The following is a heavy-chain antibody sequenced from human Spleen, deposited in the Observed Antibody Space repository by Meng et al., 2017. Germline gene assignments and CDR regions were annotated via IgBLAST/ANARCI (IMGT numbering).Heavy chain of an antibody. D-gene: IGHD6-13*01. J-gene: IGHJ4*02. CDR1: GFTFSDYY. CDR2: ISSSGSTI. Sequence: VQLGESGGGLVQPGGSLGLSCAASGFTFSDYYMSWIRQAPGKGLEWISYISSSGSTIYYTDSLKGRFTISRDNAKNSLYLQMNSLRAEDTAVYYCARDIAAAGNIDYWGQGTLVTVSS. CDR3: ARDIAAAGNIDY. V-gene: IGHV3-11*01.